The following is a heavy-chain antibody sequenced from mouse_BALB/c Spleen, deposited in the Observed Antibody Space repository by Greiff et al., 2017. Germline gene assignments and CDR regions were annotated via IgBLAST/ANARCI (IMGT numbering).Heavy chain of an antibody. CDR1: GYTFTSYY. CDR3: ARRGYYGNYLYAMDY. J-gene: IGHJ4*01. CDR2: IYPGNVNT. D-gene: IGHD2-1*01. Sequence: VQLVESGPELVKPGASVRISCKASGYTFTSYYIHWVKQRPGQGLEWIGWIYPGNVNTKYNEKFKGKATLTADKSSSTAYMQLSSLTSEDSAVYFCARRGYYGNYLYAMDYWGQGTSVTVSS. V-gene: IGHV1S56*01.